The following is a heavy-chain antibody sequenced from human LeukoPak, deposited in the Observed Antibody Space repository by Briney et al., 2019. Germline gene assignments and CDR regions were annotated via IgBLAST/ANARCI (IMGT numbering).Heavy chain of an antibody. J-gene: IGHJ4*02. CDR2: IIPIFGTA. V-gene: IGHV1-69*06. CDR3: ARSSVVTAMVHLDY. Sequence: ASVKVSCKASGGTFSSYAISWVRQAPGQGLEWMGGIIPIFGTANYAQKFQGRVTITADKSTSTAYMELSSLRSEDTAVYYCARSSVVTAMVHLDYWGQGTLVTVSS. D-gene: IGHD2-21*02. CDR1: GGTFSSYA.